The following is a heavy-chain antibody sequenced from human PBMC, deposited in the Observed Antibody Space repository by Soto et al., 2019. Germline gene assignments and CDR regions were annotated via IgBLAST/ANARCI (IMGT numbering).Heavy chain of an antibody. J-gene: IGHJ6*02. Sequence: GGSLRLSCAASGFTFRNYGMNWVRQAPGKGLEWVSGIRGSGGDTFYADSVKGRFTISRDNSKNTLYLQMNSLRAEDTAVYYCARGPRAPPPHDYGMDVWGQGTTVTVSS. CDR1: GFTFRNYG. CDR3: ARGPRAPPPHDYGMDV. V-gene: IGHV3-23*01. CDR2: IRGSGGDT.